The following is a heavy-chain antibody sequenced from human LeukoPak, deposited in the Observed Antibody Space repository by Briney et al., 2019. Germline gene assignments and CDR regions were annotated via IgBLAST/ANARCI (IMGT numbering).Heavy chain of an antibody. D-gene: IGHD3-3*01. V-gene: IGHV1-18*01. CDR2: ISAYNGNT. CDR1: GYTFTSYG. J-gene: IGHJ6*02. Sequence: ASVKVSCKASGYTFTSYGISWVRQAPGQGLEWMGWISAYNGNTNYAQELQGRVTMTTDTSTSTAYMELRSLRSDDTAVYYCARDDFWSGYYLSYYYYGMDVWGQGTTVTVSS. CDR3: ARDDFWSGYYLSYYYYGMDV.